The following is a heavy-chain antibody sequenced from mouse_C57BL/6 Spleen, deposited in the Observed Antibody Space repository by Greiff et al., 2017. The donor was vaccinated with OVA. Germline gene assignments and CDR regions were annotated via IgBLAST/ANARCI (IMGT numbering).Heavy chain of an antibody. Sequence: EVKLQQSGPELVKPGASVKISCKASGYTFTDYYMNWVKQSHGKSLEWIGDINPNNGGTSYNQKFKGKATLTVDKSSSTAYMELRSLTSEDSAVYYCARPISFYYFDYWGQGTTLTVSS. V-gene: IGHV1-26*01. CDR1: GYTFTDYY. CDR2: INPNNGGT. CDR3: ARPISFYYFDY. J-gene: IGHJ2*01.